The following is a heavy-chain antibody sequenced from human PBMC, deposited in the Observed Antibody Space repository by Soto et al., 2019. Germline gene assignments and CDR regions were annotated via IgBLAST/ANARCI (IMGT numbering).Heavy chain of an antibody. J-gene: IGHJ6*02. CDR1: GYSFTDYH. Sequence: ASVKVSCKASGYSFTDYHIHWVRQAPGQGLEWLGRINPKSGGTSTAQKLQGWVTMTTDTSISTASMELTRLTSDDTAIYYCARGDSTDCSNGVCSFFYNHDMDVWGQGTTVTVSS. CDR2: INPKSGGT. V-gene: IGHV1-2*04. D-gene: IGHD2-8*01. CDR3: ARGDSTDCSNGVCSFFYNHDMDV.